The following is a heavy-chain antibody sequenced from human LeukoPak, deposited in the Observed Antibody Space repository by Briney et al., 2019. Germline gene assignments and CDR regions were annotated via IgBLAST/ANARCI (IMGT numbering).Heavy chain of an antibody. J-gene: IGHJ5*02. D-gene: IGHD2-2*01. Sequence: GSSVKVSCKASGGTFSSYAISWVRQAPGQGLEWMGRIIPILGIANYAQKVHGRVTITADKSTSTAYMELSSLRSEDTAVYYCARDVTDCSSTSCYGRGLNWFDPWGQGTLVTVSS. CDR3: ARDVTDCSSTSCYGRGLNWFDP. CDR1: GGTFSSYA. CDR2: IIPILGIA. V-gene: IGHV1-69*04.